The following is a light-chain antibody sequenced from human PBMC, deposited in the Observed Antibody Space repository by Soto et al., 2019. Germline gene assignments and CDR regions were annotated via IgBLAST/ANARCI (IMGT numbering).Light chain of an antibody. CDR3: QTWGTGMGV. Sequence: QLVLTQSPSASASLGASVKLTCTLSSGHSSYAIAWHQQQPEKGPRYLMKLNSDGSHSKGDGIPDRFSGSSPGAERYLTISSLQSEDEADYYCQTWGTGMGVFGGGTQLTVL. CDR2: LNSDGSH. J-gene: IGLJ7*01. V-gene: IGLV4-69*01. CDR1: SGHSSYA.